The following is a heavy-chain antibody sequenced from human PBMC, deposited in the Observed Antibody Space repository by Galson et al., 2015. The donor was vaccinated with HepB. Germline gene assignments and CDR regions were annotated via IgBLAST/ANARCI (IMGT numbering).Heavy chain of an antibody. Sequence: SETLSLTCTVSGDSFRSYYWSWIRQPPGKGLEWLAYINYSGSANYNPSLKSRIIISVDTSKNQFSLKGRAVTAADTAVYYCARVRADVSHYSISPPSHLDYWGQGTLVPVSS. CDR3: ARVRADVSHYSISPPSHLDY. CDR2: INYSGSA. J-gene: IGHJ4*02. CDR1: GDSFRSYY. V-gene: IGHV4-59*01. D-gene: IGHD4-11*01.